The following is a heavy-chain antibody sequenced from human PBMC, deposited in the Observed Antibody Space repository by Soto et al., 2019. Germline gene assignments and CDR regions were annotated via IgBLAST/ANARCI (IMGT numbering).Heavy chain of an antibody. Sequence: PSETLSLTCAVYGGSFSGYYWSWVRQPPGKGLEWIGEINHSGSTNYNPSLKSRVTISVDTSRSQFSLKLSSVTAADTAVYYCARTYSSSCRNTKELYDYWGQGTLVTVSS. V-gene: IGHV4-34*01. CDR3: ARTYSSSCRNTKELYDY. D-gene: IGHD6-13*01. J-gene: IGHJ4*02. CDR2: INHSGST. CDR1: GGSFSGYY.